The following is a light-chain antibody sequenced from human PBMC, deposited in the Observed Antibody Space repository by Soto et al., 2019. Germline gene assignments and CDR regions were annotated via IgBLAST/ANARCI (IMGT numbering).Light chain of an antibody. CDR1: QAIGTW. Sequence: DIRMAQSPSPVSASVGDRVTISCRASQAIGTWLAWYQQKPGKAPTLLIYAASTLQSGVPSRFSGSGSGTEFTLTISSLQPEDFATYYCQQANSLPFTFGPGTKLHI. CDR2: AAS. J-gene: IGKJ3*01. CDR3: QQANSLPFT. V-gene: IGKV1-12*01.